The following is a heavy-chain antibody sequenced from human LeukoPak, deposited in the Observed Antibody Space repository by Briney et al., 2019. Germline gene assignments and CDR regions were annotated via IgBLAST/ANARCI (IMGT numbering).Heavy chain of an antibody. CDR1: GFTFSSYT. Sequence: GGSLRLSCAASGFTFSSYTMSWVRQAPGKGLEWVSSISDSGGNTYYAHSVRGRFTISRDNSKNTLYLQMNSLRAEDTALYYCAKKIPFDSWGQGTLDTVSS. D-gene: IGHD2-21*01. CDR3: AKKIPFDS. J-gene: IGHJ4*02. V-gene: IGHV3-23*01. CDR2: ISDSGGNT.